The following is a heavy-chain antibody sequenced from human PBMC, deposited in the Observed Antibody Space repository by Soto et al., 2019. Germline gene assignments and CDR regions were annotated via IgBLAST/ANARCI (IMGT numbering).Heavy chain of an antibody. CDR3: QGGYSYALNDY. CDR1: GFTFSSYA. V-gene: IGHV3-30-3*01. D-gene: IGHD5-18*01. Sequence: QVQLVESGGGVVQPGRSLRLSCAASGFTFSSYAIHWVRQAPGKGLEWVAVISYDGSNKYYADSVKGRFTISRDTSKNTLYLQMNSLRAEDTAVYYCQGGYSYALNDYWGQGTLVTVSS. CDR2: ISYDGSNK. J-gene: IGHJ4*02.